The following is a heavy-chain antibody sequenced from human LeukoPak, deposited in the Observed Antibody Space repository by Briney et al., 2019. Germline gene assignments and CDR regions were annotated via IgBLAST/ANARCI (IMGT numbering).Heavy chain of an antibody. J-gene: IGHJ4*02. CDR1: GYTFTGYY. CDR3: ARLSIVVVVAALYFDY. D-gene: IGHD2-15*01. CDR2: INPNSGGT. Sequence: ASVKVSCKASGYTFTGYYMHWVRQTPGQGLEWMGWINPNSGGTNYAQKFQGRVTMTRDTSISTAYMELSRLRSDDTAVYYCARLSIVVVVAALYFDYWGQGTLVTVSS. V-gene: IGHV1-2*02.